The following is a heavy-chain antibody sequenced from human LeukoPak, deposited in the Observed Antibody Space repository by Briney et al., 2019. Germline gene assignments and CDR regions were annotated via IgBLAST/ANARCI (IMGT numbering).Heavy chain of an antibody. CDR2: SNPSGGST. Sequence: ASVTVSCKASGYTFMNYYLHWVRQAPGQGLEWMGTSNPSGGSTTYAQKFQGRVTMTRDTSTSTVHMELSSLRSEDTAVYYCATAAGDGYGYRYYFDSWGQGTLVTVSS. J-gene: IGHJ4*02. V-gene: IGHV1-46*01. CDR3: ATAAGDGYGYRYYFDS. D-gene: IGHD5-18*01. CDR1: GYTFMNYY.